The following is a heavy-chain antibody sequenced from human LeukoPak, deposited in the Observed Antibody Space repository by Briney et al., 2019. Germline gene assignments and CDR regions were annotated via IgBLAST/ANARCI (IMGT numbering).Heavy chain of an antibody. D-gene: IGHD6-19*01. CDR3: ARRGSGWEFDY. CDR1: GFTFSSHS. CDR2: IRSDGTNT. V-gene: IGHV3-64*02. Sequence: GGSLTLSCAASGFTFSSHSMHWVRQAPGKGLEYVSGIRSDGTNTYYAESGKGSFTVSRDNSKNALWLEMGSLSAEDMAVYYCARRGSGWEFDYGGQGPLVTVSS. J-gene: IGHJ4*02.